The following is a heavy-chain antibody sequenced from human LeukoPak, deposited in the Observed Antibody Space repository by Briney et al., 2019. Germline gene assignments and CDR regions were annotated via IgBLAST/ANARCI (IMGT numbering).Heavy chain of an antibody. CDR3: ASRDSGGYPLGAFDI. CDR2: IYPGDSDT. V-gene: IGHV5-51*01. CDR1: GYSFTNYW. J-gene: IGHJ3*02. Sequence: GESLKISCKGSGYSFTNYWIAWVRQMPGKGLEWMGIIYPGDSDTRYSPSFQGQVTISADKSVSTAYLQWRSLKASDTAMYYCASRDSGGYPLGAFDIWGQGTMVTVSS. D-gene: IGHD3-22*01.